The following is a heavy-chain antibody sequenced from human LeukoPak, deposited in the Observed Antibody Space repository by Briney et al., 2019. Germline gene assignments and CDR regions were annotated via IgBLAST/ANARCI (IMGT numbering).Heavy chain of an antibody. D-gene: IGHD3-22*01. V-gene: IGHV1-69*04. CDR1: GGTFSSYA. CDR3: ARGRGYYEAEYFQH. Sequence: GSSVQVSCKASGGTFSSYAISWGRQPPGHCFEWIGRIIPILGIANYAQKFQGRVTITADKSTSTAYMELSSLRSEDTAVYYCARGRGYYEAEYFQHWGQGALVTVSS. J-gene: IGHJ1*01. CDR2: IIPILGIA.